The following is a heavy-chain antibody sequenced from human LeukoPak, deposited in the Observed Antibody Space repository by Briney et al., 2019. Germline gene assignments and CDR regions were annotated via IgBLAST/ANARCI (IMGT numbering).Heavy chain of an antibody. CDR3: ARGGASTPAGIAAAGTRAKWFDP. J-gene: IGHJ5*02. CDR1: GGSFSGYY. D-gene: IGHD6-13*01. V-gene: IGHV4-34*01. Sequence: SETLSLTCAVYGGSFSGYYWSWMRQPPGKGLEWIGEINHSGSTNYNPSLKSRVTISVDTSKNQFSLKLSSVTAADTAVYYCARGGASTPAGIAAAGTRAKWFDPWGQGTLVTVSS. CDR2: INHSGST.